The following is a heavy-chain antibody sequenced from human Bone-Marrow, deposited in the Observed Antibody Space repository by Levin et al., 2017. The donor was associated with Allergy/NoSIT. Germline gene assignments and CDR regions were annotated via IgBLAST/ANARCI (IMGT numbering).Heavy chain of an antibody. D-gene: IGHD6-6*01. V-gene: IGHV3-7*01. CDR1: GFTFSSFW. Sequence: GGSLRLSCAASGFTFSSFWMSWVRQAPGKGLEWVANIKQDGSEQYYLDSVKGRFTISRDNAENSLYLQMNSLRVEDTAVYYCAKTSRSSTDTDYWGQGTLVTVSS. CDR2: IKQDGSEQ. J-gene: IGHJ4*02. CDR3: AKTSRSSTDTDY.